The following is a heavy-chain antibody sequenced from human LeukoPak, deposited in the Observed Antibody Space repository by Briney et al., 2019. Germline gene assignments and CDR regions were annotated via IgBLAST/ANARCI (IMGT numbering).Heavy chain of an antibody. Sequence: SETLSLTCTVSGGSISSSSYYWGWIRQPPGKGLEWIGSIYFSGGTYYNPSLKSRVTISVDTSKNQFSLKLSSVTAADTAVYYCARGRVDIVVVPAAISRYFDYWGQGTLVTVSS. CDR1: GGSISSSSYY. J-gene: IGHJ4*02. D-gene: IGHD2-2*03. CDR3: ARGRVDIVVVPAAISRYFDY. V-gene: IGHV4-39*01. CDR2: IYFSGGT.